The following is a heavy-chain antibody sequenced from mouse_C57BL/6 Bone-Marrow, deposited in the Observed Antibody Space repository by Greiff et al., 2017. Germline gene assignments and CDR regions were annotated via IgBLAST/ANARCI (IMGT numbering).Heavy chain of an antibody. V-gene: IGHV2-2*01. CDR2: IWSGGST. CDR3: VRMDYDYDGTYWYFDV. Sequence: VKVVESGPGLVQPSQSLSITCTVSGFSLTSYGVHWVRQSPGKGLEWLGVIWSGGSTDYNADFISRLSISKDNSKSQVFFKMSSLQADDTSIYYCVRMDYDYDGTYWYFDVWGTGTTATVSS. D-gene: IGHD2-4*01. J-gene: IGHJ1*03. CDR1: GFSLTSYG.